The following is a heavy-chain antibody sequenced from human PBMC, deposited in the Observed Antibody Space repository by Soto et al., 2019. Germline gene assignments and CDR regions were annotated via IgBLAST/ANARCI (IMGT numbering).Heavy chain of an antibody. Sequence: SETLSLTCTVSGGSISSGEHYWSWIRQPPGKGLEWIGYIYYSGGTDYNPSLKSRVSISIDTSKNQFSLKLSSVTAADTAVYYCARGGGRCSSTSCYTNPPFFYGNDVWGEVTTV. V-gene: IGHV4-30-4*01. CDR1: GGSISSGEHY. CDR2: IYYSGGT. D-gene: IGHD2-2*01. J-gene: IGHJ6*01. CDR3: ARGGGRCSSTSCYTNPPFFYGNDV.